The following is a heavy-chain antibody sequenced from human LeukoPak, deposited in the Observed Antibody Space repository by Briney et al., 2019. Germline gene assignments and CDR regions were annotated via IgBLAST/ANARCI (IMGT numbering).Heavy chain of an antibody. D-gene: IGHD3-3*01. V-gene: IGHV4-59*08. J-gene: IGHJ5*02. Sequence: PSETLSLTCTVSGGPISSYYWSWIRQPPGKGLEWIGYIYYSGTTNYNPSLKSRVTISVDTSKNQFSLKLSSVTAADTAVYYCARRQSGYTLSWFDPWGQGTLVTVSS. CDR3: ARRQSGYTLSWFDP. CDR2: IYYSGTT. CDR1: GGPISSYY.